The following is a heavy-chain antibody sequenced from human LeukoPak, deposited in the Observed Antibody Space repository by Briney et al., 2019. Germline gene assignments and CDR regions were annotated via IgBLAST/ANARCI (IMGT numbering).Heavy chain of an antibody. Sequence: PSATLSLTCTVSGGSISNYYWNWIRQPPGKGLEWIGYIYYTGNTNYNPSLKSRVTISVDTSKNQFSLKLSSMTAADTAVYYCARDRLQLQSWGQGTLVTVSS. CDR2: IYYTGNT. CDR3: ARDRLQLQS. CDR1: GGSISNYY. V-gene: IGHV4-59*01. D-gene: IGHD5-24*01. J-gene: IGHJ5*02.